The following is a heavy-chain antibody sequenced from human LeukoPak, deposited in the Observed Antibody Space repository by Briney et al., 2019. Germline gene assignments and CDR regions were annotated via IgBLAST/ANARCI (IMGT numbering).Heavy chain of an antibody. J-gene: IGHJ5*02. Sequence: SETLSLTCTVSGGSISSYYWSWIRQPPGKGLEWIGEINHSGSTNYNPSLKSRVTISVDTSKNQFSLKLSSVTAADTAVYYCARGSTMVRGVSVWFDPWGQGTLVTVSS. D-gene: IGHD3-10*01. V-gene: IGHV4-34*01. CDR2: INHSGST. CDR1: GGSISSYY. CDR3: ARGSTMVRGVSVWFDP.